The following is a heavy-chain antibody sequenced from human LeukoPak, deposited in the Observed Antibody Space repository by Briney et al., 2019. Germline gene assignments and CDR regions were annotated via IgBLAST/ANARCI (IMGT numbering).Heavy chain of an antibody. CDR1: GFTFSSYS. CDR3: ARTGITMIVVGSWFDP. D-gene: IGHD3-22*01. Sequence: GGSLRLSCAASGFTFSSYSMNWVRQAPGKGLEWVSSISSSSSYIYYADSVKGRFTISRDNAKNSLYLQMNSLRAEDTAVYYCARTGITMIVVGSWFDPWGQGTLVTVSS. J-gene: IGHJ5*02. CDR2: ISSSSSYI. V-gene: IGHV3-21*01.